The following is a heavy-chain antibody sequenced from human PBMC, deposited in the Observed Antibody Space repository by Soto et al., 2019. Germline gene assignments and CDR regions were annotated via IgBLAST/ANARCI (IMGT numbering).Heavy chain of an antibody. CDR1: GYTLTNYA. CDR2: ISAYNGNK. J-gene: IGHJ5*02. V-gene: IGHV1-18*01. D-gene: IGHD2-2*01. CDR3: ARGGVVPAAPGWFDP. Sequence: ASVRLSSAPAGYTLTNYAKHWEPHATGQGLKWMGWISAYNGNKNYAQKLQGRVTMTTDTSTSTAYMELRSLRSDDTAVYYCARGGVVPAAPGWFDPWGQGTLVTVSS.